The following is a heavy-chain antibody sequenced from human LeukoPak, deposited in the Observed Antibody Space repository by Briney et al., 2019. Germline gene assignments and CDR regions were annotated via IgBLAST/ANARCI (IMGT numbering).Heavy chain of an antibody. CDR1: GFTFDDYG. J-gene: IGHJ6*02. CDR3: ARDPCSGCLFRGMDV. D-gene: IGHD6-19*01. V-gene: IGHV3-20*01. Sequence: PGGSLRLSCAASGFTFDDYGMSWVRQAPGKGLEWGSGINWNGGSTGYADSVKGRFTISRDNAKNSLYLQMNSLRAEDTALYHCARDPCSGCLFRGMDVWGQGTTVTVSS. CDR2: INWNGGST.